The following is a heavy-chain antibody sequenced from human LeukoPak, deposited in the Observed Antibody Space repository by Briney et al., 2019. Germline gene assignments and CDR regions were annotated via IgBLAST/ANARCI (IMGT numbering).Heavy chain of an antibody. J-gene: IGHJ3*02. CDR2: MDPNSGNT. CDR1: GYTFTSYD. V-gene: IGHV1-8*03. CDR3: ARSNQLPQLGAFDI. D-gene: IGHD2-2*01. Sequence: ASVKVSCKASGYTFTSYDINWVRQATGQGLEWMGWMDPNSGNTGYAQKFQGRVTITRNTSISTAYMELSSLRSEDTAVYYCARSNQLPQLGAFDIWGQGTMITVSS.